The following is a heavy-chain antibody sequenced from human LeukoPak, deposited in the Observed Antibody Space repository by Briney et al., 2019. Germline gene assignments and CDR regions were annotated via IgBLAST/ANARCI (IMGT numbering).Heavy chain of an antibody. CDR1: GGSNSSYY. J-gene: IGHJ4*02. D-gene: IGHD2-15*01. V-gene: IGHV4-4*07. CDR2: IYTSGST. CDR3: ASVGPNCSGGSCTDY. Sequence: SETLSLXCTVSGGSNSSYYWSWIRRPAGKGLEWIGRIYTSGSTNYNPSLKSRVTISVDTSKNQFSLKLSSVTAADTAVYYCASVGPNCSGGSCTDYWGQGTPVTVSS.